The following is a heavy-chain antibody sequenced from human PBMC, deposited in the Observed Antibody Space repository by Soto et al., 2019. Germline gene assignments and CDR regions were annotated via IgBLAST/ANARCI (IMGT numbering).Heavy chain of an antibody. CDR3: ARGLAYCGGDCWYY. V-gene: IGHV1-69*13. J-gene: IGHJ4*02. CDR1: GGTFSSYA. D-gene: IGHD2-21*02. CDR2: IIPIFGTA. Sequence: GASVKVSCKASGGTFSSYAISWVRQAPGQGLEWMGGIIPIFGTANYAQKFQGRVTITADESTSTAYMELSSLRSEDTAVYFCARGLAYCGGDCWYYWGQGTLVPVSS.